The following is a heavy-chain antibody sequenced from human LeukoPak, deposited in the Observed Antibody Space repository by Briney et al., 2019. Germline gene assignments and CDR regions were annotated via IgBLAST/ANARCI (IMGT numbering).Heavy chain of an antibody. V-gene: IGHV3-48*01. D-gene: IGHD2-2*01. CDR3: ARDRRRSTSYQYYYMDV. CDR2: ISSSSSTI. Sequence: GGSLILSCAASGFTFSSYSMNWARQPPGKGLEWISYISSSSSTIDYADSVKSRFTISRDNAKNSLYLQMNSLRAEDAAVYYCARDRRRSTSYQYYYMDVWGKGTTVTVSS. CDR1: GFTFSSYS. J-gene: IGHJ6*03.